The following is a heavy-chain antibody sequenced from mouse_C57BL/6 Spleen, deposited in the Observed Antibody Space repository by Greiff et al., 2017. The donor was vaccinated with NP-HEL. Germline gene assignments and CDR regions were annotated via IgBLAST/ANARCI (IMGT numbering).Heavy chain of an antibody. Sequence: QVQLQQSGAELVKPGASVKLSCKVSGYTFTSYWMHWVKQRPGQGLEWIGMIHPNSGSTNYNEKFKSKATLTVDKSSSTAYMQLSSLTSEDSAVYYCARSGGFAMDYWGQGTSVTVSS. V-gene: IGHV1-64*01. J-gene: IGHJ4*01. D-gene: IGHD3-1*01. CDR3: ARSGGFAMDY. CDR2: IHPNSGST. CDR1: GYTFTSYW.